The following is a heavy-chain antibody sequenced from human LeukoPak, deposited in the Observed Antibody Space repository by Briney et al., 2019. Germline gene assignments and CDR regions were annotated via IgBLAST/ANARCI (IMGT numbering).Heavy chain of an antibody. J-gene: IGHJ5*02. D-gene: IGHD3-10*01. V-gene: IGHV1-69*05. Sequence: EASVKVSCKASGGTFSSYAISWVRQAPGQGLEWMGGIIPIFGTANYAQKFQGRVTITTDESTSTAYMELSSLRSDDTAVYYCARDSQASYYYGSGSSRFDPWGQGTLVTVSS. CDR2: IIPIFGTA. CDR3: ARDSQASYYYGSGSSRFDP. CDR1: GGTFSSYA.